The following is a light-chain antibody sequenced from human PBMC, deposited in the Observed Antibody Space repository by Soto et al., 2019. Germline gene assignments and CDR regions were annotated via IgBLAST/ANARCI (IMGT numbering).Light chain of an antibody. J-gene: IGLJ2*01. CDR2: SNN. V-gene: IGLV1-44*01. CDR1: TSNIGSYN. Sequence: QSVLTQPPSASGTPGQRVTISCSGSTSNIGSYNVNWYHQLPRTAPKLLIYSNNQRPSGVPDRFSGSKSGTSASLAISGLQSEDEADYDCAAWDDSLNAVLFGGGTKLTVL. CDR3: AAWDDSLNAVL.